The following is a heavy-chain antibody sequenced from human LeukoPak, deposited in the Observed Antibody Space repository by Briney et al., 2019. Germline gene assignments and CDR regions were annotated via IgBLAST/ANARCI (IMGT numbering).Heavy chain of an antibody. CDR3: ARGFGSRDGYNYLYFDY. Sequence: SVKVSCKASGGTFSSYAISWVRQAPGQGLEWMGGIIPIFGTANYAQKFQGRVTITADESTSTAYMELSSLRSEDTAVYYCARGFGSRDGYNYLYFDYWGQGTLVTVSS. D-gene: IGHD5-24*01. J-gene: IGHJ4*02. V-gene: IGHV1-69*13. CDR2: IIPIFGTA. CDR1: GGTFSSYA.